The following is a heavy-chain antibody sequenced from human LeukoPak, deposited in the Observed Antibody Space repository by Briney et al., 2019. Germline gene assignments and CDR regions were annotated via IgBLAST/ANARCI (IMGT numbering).Heavy chain of an antibody. CDR3: ARVHSGSYFDTGSQSNWFDP. CDR2: IIPIFGTA. CDR1: GGTFSSYA. V-gene: IGHV1-69*13. J-gene: IGHJ5*02. Sequence: GASVKVSCTASGGTFSSYAISWVRQAPGQGLEWMGGIIPIFGTANYAQKFQGRVTITADESTSTAYMELSSLRSEDTAVYYCARVHSGSYFDTGSQSNWFDPWGQGTLVTVSS. D-gene: IGHD1-26*01.